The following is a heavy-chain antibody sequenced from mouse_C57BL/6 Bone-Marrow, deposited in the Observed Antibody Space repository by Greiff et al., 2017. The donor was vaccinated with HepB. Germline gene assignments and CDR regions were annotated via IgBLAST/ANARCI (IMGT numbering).Heavy chain of an antibody. V-gene: IGHV1-82*01. CDR1: GYAFSSSW. J-gene: IGHJ3*01. CDR2: IYPGDGDT. D-gene: IGHD1-1*01. Sequence: QVQLKESGPELVKPGASVKISCKASGYAFSSSWMNWVKQRPGKGLEWIGRIYPGDGDTNYNGKFKGKATLTTDKSSSTAYMQLSSLTSEDSAVYFCARRIYYYGSSPLAYWGQGTLVTVSA. CDR3: ARRIYYYGSSPLAY.